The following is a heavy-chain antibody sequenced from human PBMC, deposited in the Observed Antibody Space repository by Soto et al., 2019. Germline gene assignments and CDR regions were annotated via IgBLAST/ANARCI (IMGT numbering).Heavy chain of an antibody. D-gene: IGHD4-17*01. Sequence: QVQLVESGGGVVRPGRSLRLSCVASEFSFSAYGMHWVRLAPGKGLQWVAVISYDGNDKYYADSVKGRFTISRDDSKNTLYLQMNSLRREDTAIYYCARRKPVTTGHYYYYIDVWGKGTTVTVSS. J-gene: IGHJ6*03. V-gene: IGHV3-30*03. CDR1: EFSFSAYG. CDR3: ARRKPVTTGHYYYYIDV. CDR2: ISYDGNDK.